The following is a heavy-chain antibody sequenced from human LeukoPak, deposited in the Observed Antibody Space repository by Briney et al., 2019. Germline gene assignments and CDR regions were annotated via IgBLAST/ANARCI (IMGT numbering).Heavy chain of an antibody. CDR3: TRWGSWPYDY. V-gene: IGHV4-34*01. J-gene: IGHJ4*02. D-gene: IGHD3-16*01. CDR1: GGSTTYHS. Sequence: SETLSLTCAVSGGSTTYHSWTWIRQSPGQGLEWIGEINHTGSTNYNPSLQSRVTMSVDTSKNQFSLKLSEVTAADTAVYFCTRWGSWPYDYWGQGTLVTVSS. CDR2: INHTGST.